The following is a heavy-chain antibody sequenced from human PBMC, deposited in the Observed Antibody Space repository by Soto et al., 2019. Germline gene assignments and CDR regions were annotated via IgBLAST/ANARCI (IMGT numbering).Heavy chain of an antibody. Sequence: GGSLRLSCAASGFTFSSYAMSWVRQAPGRGLGWVSAISGSGGSTYYADSVKGRFTISRDNSKNTLYLQMNSLRAEDTAVYYCAKPRQRTVNYMDVWGKGTTVTVSS. J-gene: IGHJ6*03. CDR1: GFTFSSYA. D-gene: IGHD2-21*02. V-gene: IGHV3-23*01. CDR2: ISGSGGST. CDR3: AKPRQRTVNYMDV.